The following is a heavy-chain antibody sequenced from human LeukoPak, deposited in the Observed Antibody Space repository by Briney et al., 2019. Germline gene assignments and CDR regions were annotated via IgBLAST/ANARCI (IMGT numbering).Heavy chain of an antibody. J-gene: IGHJ4*02. Sequence: GGSLRLSRAASGFTFSSYWMSWVRQAPGKGLEWVANIKQDGSEKYYVDSVKGRFTISRDNAKNSLYLQMNSLRAEDTAVYYCASLGWYYRQGRNPLDYWGQGTLVTVSS. CDR3: ASLGWYYRQGRNPLDY. CDR1: GFTFSSYW. D-gene: IGHD6-19*01. CDR2: IKQDGSEK. V-gene: IGHV3-7*01.